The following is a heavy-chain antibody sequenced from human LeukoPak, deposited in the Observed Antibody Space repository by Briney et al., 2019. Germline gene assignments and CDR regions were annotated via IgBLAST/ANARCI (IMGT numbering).Heavy chain of an antibody. V-gene: IGHV3-30*18. Sequence: PGGSLRLSCAASGFTFSSYGMPWVRQAPGKGLEWVAVISYDGSNKYYADSVKGRFTISRDNSKNTLYLQMNSLRAEDTAVYYCAKDMRWLRLGYYFDYWGQGTLVTVSS. CDR3: AKDMRWLRLGYYFDY. CDR1: GFTFSSYG. J-gene: IGHJ4*02. D-gene: IGHD5-12*01. CDR2: ISYDGSNK.